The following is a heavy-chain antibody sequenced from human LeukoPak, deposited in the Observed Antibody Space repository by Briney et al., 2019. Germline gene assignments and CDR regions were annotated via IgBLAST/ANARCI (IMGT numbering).Heavy chain of an antibody. D-gene: IGHD6-19*01. CDR3: ARAAEYSSGCYLFDF. Sequence: APETPCLTCTVSGGSISNYYWTWIRQPAGKGLEWIGRIYTSGGTNYNPSLKCRVTMSVDTSTNQFSLKLSSVTAADTAMYYCARAAEYSSGCYLFDFWGQGTLVTVSA. CDR2: IYTSGGT. CDR1: GGSISNYY. V-gene: IGHV4-4*07. J-gene: IGHJ4*02.